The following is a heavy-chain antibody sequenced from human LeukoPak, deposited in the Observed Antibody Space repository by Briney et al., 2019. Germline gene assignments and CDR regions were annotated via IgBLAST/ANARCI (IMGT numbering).Heavy chain of an antibody. CDR1: GYTFTSYG. J-gene: IGHJ4*02. V-gene: IGHV1-18*01. D-gene: IGHD6-19*01. CDR2: ISAYNGNT. Sequence: ASVKVSCKASGYTFTSYGISWVRQAPGQGLEWMGWISAYNGNTNYAQKLQGRVTMTTDTSTSTAYMGLRSLRSDDTAVYYCARPSQPVKRLVLRGGEFDYWGQGTLVTVSS. CDR3: ARPSQPVKRLVLRGGEFDY.